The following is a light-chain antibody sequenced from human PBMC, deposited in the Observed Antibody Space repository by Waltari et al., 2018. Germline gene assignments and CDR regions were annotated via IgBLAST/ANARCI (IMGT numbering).Light chain of an antibody. CDR3: QQSYITPYT. Sequence: DIQLTQAPSSLSASVGDRVTMTCLASQSITSHLNWFQQQPGKAPKLLIHTASSLQSGVPSRFSGSGSGTHFTLTITSLQPEDFATYFCQQSYITPYTSGQGTKLDIK. J-gene: IGKJ2*01. CDR1: QSITSH. CDR2: TAS. V-gene: IGKV1-39*01.